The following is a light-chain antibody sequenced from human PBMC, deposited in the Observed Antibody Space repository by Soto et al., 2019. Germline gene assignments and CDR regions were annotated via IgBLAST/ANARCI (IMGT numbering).Light chain of an antibody. CDR1: QSISSSY. V-gene: IGKV3-20*01. CDR2: GAS. J-gene: IGKJ1*01. CDR3: QQYGSALPWT. Sequence: EIALTQSPGTLSLSPGERDTLSCRASQSISSSYLAWYQQRPGQAPMLLIYGASSRATGIPDRFSGSGSGTDFTLTISRLEPEDFAVYYCQQYGSALPWTFGQGTKV.